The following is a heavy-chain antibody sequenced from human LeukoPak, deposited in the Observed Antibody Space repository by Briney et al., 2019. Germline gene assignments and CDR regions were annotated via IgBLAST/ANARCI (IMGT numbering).Heavy chain of an antibody. CDR3: VESHSYYYYYMDV. Sequence: SETLSLTCTVSGGSISSSSYYWGWIRQPPGKGLEWIGSIYYSGSTYYNPSLKSRVTISVDTSKNQFSLKLSSVTAADTAVYYCVESHSYYYYYMDVWGKGTTVTVSS. CDR2: IYYSGST. D-gene: IGHD5-24*01. V-gene: IGHV4-39*07. J-gene: IGHJ6*03. CDR1: GGSISSSSYY.